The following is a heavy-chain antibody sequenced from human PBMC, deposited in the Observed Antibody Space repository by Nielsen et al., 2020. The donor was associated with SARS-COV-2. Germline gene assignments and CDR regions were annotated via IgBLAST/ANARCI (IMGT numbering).Heavy chain of an antibody. J-gene: IGHJ4*02. CDR2: ISAYNGNT. CDR3: ARFDRDVWGSYRSSY. D-gene: IGHD3-16*02. CDR1: GYTFTSYG. Sequence: ASMKVSCKASGYTFTSYGISWVRQAPGQGLEWMGWISAYNGNTNYAQKLQGRVTMTTDTSTSTAYMELRSLRSDDTAVYYCARFDRDVWGSYRSSYWGQGTLVTVSS. V-gene: IGHV1-18*01.